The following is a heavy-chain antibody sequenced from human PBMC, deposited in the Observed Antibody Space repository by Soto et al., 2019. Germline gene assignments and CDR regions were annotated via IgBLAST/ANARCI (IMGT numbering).Heavy chain of an antibody. CDR1: GGSFNSYF. D-gene: IGHD5-18*01. Sequence: PSETLSLTCAVYGGSFNSYFWTWIRQSPAKGLEWIGEINHSVDTNHNPSLRSRVTVSVDTSRNQFSLKLSSLTAADTAVYYCAGVVMDTRRARPQYWGKEALVNASS. V-gene: IGHV4-34*01. J-gene: IGHJ4*02. CDR3: AGVVMDTRRARPQY. CDR2: INHSVDT.